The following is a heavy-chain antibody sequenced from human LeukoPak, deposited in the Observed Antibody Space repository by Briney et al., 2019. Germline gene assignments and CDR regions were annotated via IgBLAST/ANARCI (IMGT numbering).Heavy chain of an antibody. CDR1: GFTFSSYA. D-gene: IGHD5-24*01. CDR3: AKTHNGDGYNYQNAFDI. CDR2: ISGSGGST. Sequence: GGSLRLSCAASGFTFSSYAMSWVRQAPGKGLEWVSAISGSGGSTNYADSVKGRFTISRDNSKNTLYLQMNSLRAEDTAVYYCAKTHNGDGYNYQNAFDIWGQGTMVTVSS. V-gene: IGHV3-23*01. J-gene: IGHJ3*02.